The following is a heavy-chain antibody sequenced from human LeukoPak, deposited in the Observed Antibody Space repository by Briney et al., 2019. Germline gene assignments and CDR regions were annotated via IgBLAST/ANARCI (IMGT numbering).Heavy chain of an antibody. CDR1: GFTFSSYS. CDR2: ISSSSSYI. Sequence: GGSLRLSCAASGFTFSSYSMNWVRQAPGKGLEWVSSISSSSSYIYYADSVRGRFTTSRDNAKNSLYLQMNSLRAEDTAVYYCARAIQNYYGPGSYYRDAFDIWGQGTMVTLSS. CDR3: ARAIQNYYGPGSYYRDAFDI. J-gene: IGHJ3*02. D-gene: IGHD3-10*01. V-gene: IGHV3-21*01.